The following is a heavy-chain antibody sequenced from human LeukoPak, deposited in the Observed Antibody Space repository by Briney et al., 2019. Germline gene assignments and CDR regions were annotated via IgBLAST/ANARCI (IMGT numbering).Heavy chain of an antibody. CDR2: INHSGST. Sequence: SETLSLTCAVYGGSFSGYYWSWIRQPPGKGLEWIGEINHSGSTNYKSSLKSRVTISVDTSKNQFSLKLSSVTAADTAVYYCARERSGYDLYYFDYWGQGTLVTVSS. D-gene: IGHD5-12*01. CDR3: ARERSGYDLYYFDY. V-gene: IGHV4-34*01. CDR1: GGSFSGYY. J-gene: IGHJ4*02.